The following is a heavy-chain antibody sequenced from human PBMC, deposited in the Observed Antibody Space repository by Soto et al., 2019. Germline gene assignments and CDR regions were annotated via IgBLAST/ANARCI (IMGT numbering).Heavy chain of an antibody. D-gene: IGHD2-15*01. CDR1: GFTFSNYW. Sequence: PGGSLRLSCVGSGFTFSNYWMHWVRQAPGKGLEWVSRVKSDGSRTNYTESVKGRFTISRDKAMKTLYLQMNSLRVEDAAVYYCTKDRVPDGIYSFDYWGQGALVTVSS. CDR2: VKSDGSRT. V-gene: IGHV3-74*01. J-gene: IGHJ4*02. CDR3: TKDRVPDGIYSFDY.